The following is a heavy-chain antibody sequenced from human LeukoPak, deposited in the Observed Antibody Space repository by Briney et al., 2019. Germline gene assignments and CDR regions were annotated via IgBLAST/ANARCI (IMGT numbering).Heavy chain of an antibody. CDR1: GFTFGKYW. Sequence: GGSLRLSCVASGFTFGKYWMSWVRQAPGKGLEWVSTITTSDGNTYYADSVKGRFTVSRDNSKNTLYLQMNSLRAEDTAAYYCAKDGGLWVSAHWGDSWGRGTLVTVSS. CDR3: AKDGGLWVSAHWGDS. D-gene: IGHD7-27*01. CDR2: ITTSDGNT. V-gene: IGHV3-23*01. J-gene: IGHJ4*02.